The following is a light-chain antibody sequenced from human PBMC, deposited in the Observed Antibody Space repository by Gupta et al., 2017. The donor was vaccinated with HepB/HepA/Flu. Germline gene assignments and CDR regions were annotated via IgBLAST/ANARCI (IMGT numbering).Light chain of an antibody. CDR2: QDS. Sequence: YERTQPPPVSVSPGQTASITCSGDKLGDKYACWYQQKPGQSPVLVIYQDSKRPSGIPERFSGSNSGNTATLTISGTQAMDEADYYCQASDSSIVVFGGGTKLTVL. CDR3: QASDSSIVV. CDR1: KLGDKY. V-gene: IGLV3-1*01. J-gene: IGLJ2*01.